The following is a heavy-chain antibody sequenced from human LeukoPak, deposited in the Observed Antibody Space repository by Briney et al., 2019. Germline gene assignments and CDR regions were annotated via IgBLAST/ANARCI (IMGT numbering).Heavy chain of an antibody. CDR1: GFSFSTYW. D-gene: IGHD6-13*01. CDR2: IDQGGSVR. Sequence: GGSLRLSCAASGFSFSTYWMSWVRQTPEKGLEFVANIDQGGSVRNYMDSLKGRCTISRDNAKKSLYLEINSLRADDTAVYYCARDPESSSFDLWGRGALLTVSS. J-gene: IGHJ4*02. CDR3: ARDPESSSFDL. V-gene: IGHV3-7*01.